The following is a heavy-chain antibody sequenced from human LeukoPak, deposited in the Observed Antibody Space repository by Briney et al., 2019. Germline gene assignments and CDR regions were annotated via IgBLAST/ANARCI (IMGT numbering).Heavy chain of an antibody. CDR3: ARDAPSSVLGNYHFLEAFDI. J-gene: IGHJ3*02. D-gene: IGHD3-16*02. CDR1: SGSMSTDHW. Sequence: SGTLSLTCAVSSGSMSTDHWWSWVRQPPGKGLEWIGEIYHSGSTNYNPSLKSRVTISRDKYKSQFSLKLNSVTAADTAVYYCARDAPSSVLGNYHFLEAFDIWGQGTMVTVSS. CDR2: IYHSGST. V-gene: IGHV4-4*02.